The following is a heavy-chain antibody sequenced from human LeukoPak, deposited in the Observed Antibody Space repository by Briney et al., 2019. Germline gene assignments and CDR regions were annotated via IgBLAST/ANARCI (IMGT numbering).Heavy chain of an antibody. Sequence: GASVKVSCKASGYTFTGYYIHWVRQAPGQGLEWMGWINPNSGGTNYAQKFQGRVTMTRDTSISTAYMELSRLRSDDTAVYYCARDYFTANNYWGQGTLVTVSS. CDR2: INPNSGGT. V-gene: IGHV1-2*02. J-gene: IGHJ4*02. CDR1: GYTFTGYY. CDR3: ARDYFTANNY. D-gene: IGHD2-21*02.